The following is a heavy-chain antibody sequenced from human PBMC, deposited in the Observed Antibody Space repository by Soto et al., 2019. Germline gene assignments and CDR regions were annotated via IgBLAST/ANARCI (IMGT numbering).Heavy chain of an antibody. J-gene: IGHJ3*02. CDR2: ISAYNGNT. CDR3: ARVDIVVVVAAKGEAFDI. D-gene: IGHD2-15*01. CDR1: GYTFTSYG. V-gene: IGHV1-18*04. Sequence: WASVKVSCKASGYTFTSYGISWVRQAPGQGLEWMGWISAYNGNTNYAQKLQGRVTMTTDTSTSTAYMELRSLRSDDTAVYYCARVDIVVVVAAKGEAFDIWGQGTMVTV.